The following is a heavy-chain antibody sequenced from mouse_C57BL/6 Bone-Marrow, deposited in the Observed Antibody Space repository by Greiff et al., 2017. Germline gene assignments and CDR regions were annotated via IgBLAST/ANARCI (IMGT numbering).Heavy chain of an antibody. CDR3: ISDGYYPSYAMDY. CDR1: GFNIKDDY. Sequence: VQLQQSGAELVRPGASVKLSCTASGFNIKDDYMHWVKQRPEQGLEWIGWIDPENGDTEYASKFQGKATITADTSSNTAYLQLSSLTSEDTAVYYCISDGYYPSYAMDYWGQGTSVTVSS. J-gene: IGHJ4*01. V-gene: IGHV14-4*01. CDR2: IDPENGDT. D-gene: IGHD2-3*01.